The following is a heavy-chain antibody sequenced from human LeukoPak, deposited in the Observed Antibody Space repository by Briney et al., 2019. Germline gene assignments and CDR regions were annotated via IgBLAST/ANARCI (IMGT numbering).Heavy chain of an antibody. D-gene: IGHD2-15*01. CDR2: INPNSGGT. V-gene: IGHV1-2*02. J-gene: IGHJ4*02. CDR1: GYTFTGYY. CDR3: ARGYCSGGSCYYYYFDY. Sequence: ASVKVSCKASGYTFTGYYMHWVRQAPGQGLEWMGWINPNSGGTNYAQKFQGRVTMTRDTSISTAYMELSRLRSDDTAVYYCARGYCSGGSCYYYYFDYWGQGTPVTVSS.